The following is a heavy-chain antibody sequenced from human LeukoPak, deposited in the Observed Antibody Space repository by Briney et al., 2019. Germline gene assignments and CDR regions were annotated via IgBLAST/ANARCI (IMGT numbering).Heavy chain of an antibody. V-gene: IGHV4-39*01. CDR3: ARSGWFGEASML. D-gene: IGHD3-10*01. CDR2: IYYSGST. CDR1: GGSISSSSYY. J-gene: IGHJ4*02. Sequence: SETLSLTCTVSGGSISSSSYYWGWIRQPPGKGLEWIGSIYYSGSTYYNPSLKSRVTISVDTSKNQFSLKLTSVTAADTAVYYCARSGWFGEASMLWGQGTLVTVSS.